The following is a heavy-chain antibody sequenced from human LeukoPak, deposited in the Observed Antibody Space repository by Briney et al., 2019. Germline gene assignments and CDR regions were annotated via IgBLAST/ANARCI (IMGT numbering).Heavy chain of an antibody. CDR3: ARGKGTFDP. CDR2: IIGSGGRT. Sequence: GGSLRLSCAVSGFTFSNYAMSWVRQAPGKGLEWVSGIIGSGGRTYYADSVKGRFTISRDNSKNTLYLQMNSLRAEDTAVYYCARGKGTFDPWGQGTLVTVSS. D-gene: IGHD3-10*01. CDR1: GFTFSNYA. V-gene: IGHV3-23*01. J-gene: IGHJ5*02.